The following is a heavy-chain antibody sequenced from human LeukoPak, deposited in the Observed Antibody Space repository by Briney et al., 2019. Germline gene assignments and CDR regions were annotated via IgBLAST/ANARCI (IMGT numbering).Heavy chain of an antibody. J-gene: IGHJ5*02. CDR1: GYTFTTYY. V-gene: IGHV1-46*01. D-gene: IGHD4-17*01. Sequence: ASVKVSCKESGYTFTTYYMHWVRQAPAQGLEWMGMINPSGGSTNYAQKSRGRVTMTRDTSTSTVYMELTSLRSEDTAVYYCARSYGDYESWGQGTLVTVSS. CDR3: ARSYGDYES. CDR2: INPSGGST.